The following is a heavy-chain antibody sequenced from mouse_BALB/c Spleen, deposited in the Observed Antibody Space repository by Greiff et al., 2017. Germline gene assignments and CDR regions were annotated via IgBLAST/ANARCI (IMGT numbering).Heavy chain of an antibody. CDR1: GYTFTSYW. V-gene: IGHV1-87*01. D-gene: IGHD2-4*01. J-gene: IGHJ4*01. CDR2: IYPGDGDT. Sequence: QVHVKQSGAELARPGASVKLSCKASGYTFTSYWMQWVKQRPGQGLEWIGAIYPGDGDTRYTQKFKGKATLTADKSSSTAYMQLSSLASEDSAVYYCATTMIPFYAMDYWGQGTSVTVSS. CDR3: ATTMIPFYAMDY.